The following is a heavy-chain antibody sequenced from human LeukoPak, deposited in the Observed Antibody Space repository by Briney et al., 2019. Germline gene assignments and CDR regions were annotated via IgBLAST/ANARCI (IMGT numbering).Heavy chain of an antibody. V-gene: IGHV1-2*02. Sequence: GASVKVSCKASGYTFAYYYIHWVRQAPGQGLEWMGWIYPKSGGTNSAQKFQGRVTMTRDTSISTAYMELSRLKFDDTAVYYCARVSTSGYRDWLDPWGQGTLVTVSS. CDR3: ARVSTSGYRDWLDP. CDR2: IYPKSGGT. J-gene: IGHJ5*02. CDR1: GYTFAYYY. D-gene: IGHD3-9*01.